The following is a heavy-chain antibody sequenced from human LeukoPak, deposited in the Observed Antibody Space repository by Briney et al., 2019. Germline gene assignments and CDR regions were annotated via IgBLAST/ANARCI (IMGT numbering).Heavy chain of an antibody. Sequence: GESLKISCKGSGXRFTSYXIGWVRQMXXXXXXXXXIIYPGDSDTRYSPSFQGQVTISADKSISTAYLQWSSLKASDTAMYYCARHMYSSSWYDYWGQGTLVTVSS. V-gene: IGHV5-51*01. CDR2: IYPGDSDT. J-gene: IGHJ4*02. CDR1: GXRFTSYX. CDR3: ARHMYSSSWYDY. D-gene: IGHD6-13*01.